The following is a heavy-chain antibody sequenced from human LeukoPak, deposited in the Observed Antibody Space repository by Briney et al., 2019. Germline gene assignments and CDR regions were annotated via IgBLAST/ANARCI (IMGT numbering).Heavy chain of an antibody. CDR1: GFTFGNYG. D-gene: IGHD5-12*01. CDR2: LNWNGGVT. Sequence: PGGSLRLSCAASGFTFGNYGMSWVRQAPGKGLEWASGLNWNGGVTGYADSVEGRFTISRDNAKNSQYLQMNSLRAEDTAVYYCARGAGGSGYGPTHFYYMDVWGKGTTVTISS. CDR3: ARGAGGSGYGPTHFYYMDV. V-gene: IGHV3-20*04. J-gene: IGHJ6*03.